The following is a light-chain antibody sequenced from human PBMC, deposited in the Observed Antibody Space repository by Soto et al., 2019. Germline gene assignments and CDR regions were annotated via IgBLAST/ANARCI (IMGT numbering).Light chain of an antibody. CDR2: AAS. CDR3: QQYYSYPELT. CDR1: QGISSY. V-gene: IGKV1-8*01. Sequence: AIRMTQSPSSLSASTGDRVTITCRASQGISSYLAWYHQKPGKAPKLLIYAASTLQSGVPSRFSGSGSGTDFTLTISCLQSEDFATYYCQQYYSYPELTFGGGTKVDIK. J-gene: IGKJ4*01.